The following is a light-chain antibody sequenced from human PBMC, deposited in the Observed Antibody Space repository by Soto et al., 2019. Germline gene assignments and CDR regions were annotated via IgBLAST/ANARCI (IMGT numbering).Light chain of an antibody. CDR2: AAS. J-gene: IGKJ4*01. CDR3: QQSYSTPPLT. CDR1: QTISMY. Sequence: DIQMTQSPSSLSASVGDRVTITCRASQTISMYSNWYQQKPGKAPILLISAASSLESGVPSRFSGSRSGTEFTLTISSLQPEDCATYYCQQSYSTPPLTFGGGTKVEIK. V-gene: IGKV1-39*01.